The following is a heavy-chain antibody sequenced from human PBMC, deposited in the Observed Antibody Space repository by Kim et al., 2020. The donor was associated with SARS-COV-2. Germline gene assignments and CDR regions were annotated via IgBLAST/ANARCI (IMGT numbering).Heavy chain of an antibody. J-gene: IGHJ4*02. CDR3: ATDPIPHASGWFS. Sequence: YAASVKGRFTISRDNSKNTSYLQTNSLRAEDTAVYYCATDPIPHASGWFSWGQGTLVTVSS. D-gene: IGHD6-19*01. V-gene: IGHV3-53*01.